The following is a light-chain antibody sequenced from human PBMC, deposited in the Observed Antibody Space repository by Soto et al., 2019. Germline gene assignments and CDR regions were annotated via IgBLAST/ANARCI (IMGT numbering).Light chain of an antibody. J-gene: IGKJ1*01. CDR3: QQYHTWP. CDR2: DAS. Sequence: DIQMTQSPSTLSASVGDSVTVTCRASQSVSTWLAWYQQKPGKAPQLLISDASSFESGVTSRFSGSGSGTAFTLSIGGLQLDGLPTEYGQQYHTWPFGQGTKVYMK. V-gene: IGKV1-5*01. CDR1: QSVSTW.